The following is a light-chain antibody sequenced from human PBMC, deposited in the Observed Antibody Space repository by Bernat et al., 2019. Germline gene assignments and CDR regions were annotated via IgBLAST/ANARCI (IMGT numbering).Light chain of an antibody. Sequence: DIQMTQSPSSLPASVGDIVTITCRASQDISNSLNWYQKKPGTAPRLLIYSASGLPSGVPSRFSGSGSGTDFTLTISSLQLEDFATYYCQQTDGSPTWTFGPGTPVDVK. V-gene: IGKV1-39*01. CDR2: SAS. CDR1: QDISNS. CDR3: QQTDGSPTWT. J-gene: IGKJ1*01.